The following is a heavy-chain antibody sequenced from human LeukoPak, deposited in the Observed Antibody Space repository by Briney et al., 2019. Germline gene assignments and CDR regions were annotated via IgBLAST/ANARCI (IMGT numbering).Heavy chain of an antibody. CDR3: ARGRRAATPRIDP. D-gene: IGHD6-13*01. V-gene: IGHV4-34*01. CDR2: INHSGST. CDR1: GGSFSGYY. J-gene: IGHJ5*02. Sequence: PSETLSLTCAVYGGSFSGYYWSWIRQPPGKGLEWIGEINHSGSTNYNPSLKSRVTISVDTSKNQYSLKLSSVTAADTAVYYCARGRRAATPRIDPWGQGTLVTVSS.